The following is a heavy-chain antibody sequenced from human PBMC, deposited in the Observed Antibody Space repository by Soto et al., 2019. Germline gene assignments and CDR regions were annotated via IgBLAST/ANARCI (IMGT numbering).Heavy chain of an antibody. D-gene: IGHD2-2*01. Sequence: PGGSLRLSCAASGFTFSDYYMSWIRQAPGKGLEWVSYISSSADIIYYADSVKGRFTISRDNAKNSLYLQMNSLRAEDSAVYYCARDCRGGGSSVSCYCYWGQGTLVTVSS. V-gene: IGHV3-11*01. CDR3: ARDCRGGGSSVSCYCY. CDR2: ISSSADII. CDR1: GFTFSDYY. J-gene: IGHJ4*02.